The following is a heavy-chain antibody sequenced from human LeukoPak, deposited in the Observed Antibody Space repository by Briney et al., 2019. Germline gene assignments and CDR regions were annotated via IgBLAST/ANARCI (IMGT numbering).Heavy chain of an antibody. CDR1: GDSISSYY. V-gene: IGHV4-34*01. CDR2: INHSGST. D-gene: IGHD6-13*01. CDR3: ARGGYSSSWYPNPLPLNR. Sequence: SETLSLTCTVSGDSISSYYWSWIRQPPGKGLEWIGEINHSGSTNYNPSLKSRVTISVDTSKNQFSLKLSSVTAADTAVYYCARGGYSSSWYPNPLPLNRWGQGTLVTVSS. J-gene: IGHJ4*02.